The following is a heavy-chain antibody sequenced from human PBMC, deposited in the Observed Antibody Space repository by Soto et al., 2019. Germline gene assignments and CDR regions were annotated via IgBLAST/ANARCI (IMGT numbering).Heavy chain of an antibody. CDR2: VSPYNGNR. V-gene: IGHV1-18*01. J-gene: IGHJ4*02. CDR3: ARRYGDPSSAAGFDY. D-gene: IGHD2-21*02. CDR1: GYTSTNYG. Sequence: ASVKVSCKTSGYTSTNYGISWVRQAPGQGLEWMGWVSPYNGNRYYAQKFHGRLTLTTDTSTNTAFMELRSLSPGDTAIYYCARRYGDPSSAAGFDYWGQGTLVTVSS.